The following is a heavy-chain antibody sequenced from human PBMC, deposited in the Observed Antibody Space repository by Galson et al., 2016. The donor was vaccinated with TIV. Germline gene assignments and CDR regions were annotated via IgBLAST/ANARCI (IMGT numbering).Heavy chain of an antibody. J-gene: IGHJ4*02. CDR1: GYTLTSYA. CDR2: INTNTGNP. V-gene: IGHV7-4-1*02. Sequence: SVKVSCKASGYTLTSYAMNWVRQAPGQGLERMGWINTNTGNPTYAQGFTGRFVFSLDTSVSTAYLQISSLKAEDTAVYYCARDRVVPAAMGDYWGQGTLVTVSS. D-gene: IGHD2-2*01. CDR3: ARDRVVPAAMGDY.